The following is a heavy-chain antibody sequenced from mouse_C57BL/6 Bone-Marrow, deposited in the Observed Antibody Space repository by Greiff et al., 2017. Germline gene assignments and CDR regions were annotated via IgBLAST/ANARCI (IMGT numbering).Heavy chain of an antibody. CDR1: GYTFTSYW. J-gene: IGHJ3*01. CDR2: IHPNSGST. D-gene: IGHD1-2*01. V-gene: IGHV1-64*01. Sequence: QVQLQQSGAELVKPGASVKLSCKASGYTFTSYWMHWVKQRPGQGLEWIGMIHPNSGSTNYNAKFKSKATLTVDKSSSTAYMQLSSLTSEDSAVYYCARSDGGFAYWGQGTLVTVSA. CDR3: ARSDGGFAY.